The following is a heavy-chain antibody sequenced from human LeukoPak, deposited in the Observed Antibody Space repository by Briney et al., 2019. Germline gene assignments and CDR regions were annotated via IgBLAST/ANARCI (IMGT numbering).Heavy chain of an antibody. J-gene: IGHJ4*02. CDR2: IYPRDSTT. V-gene: IGHV5-51*01. CDR1: GYSFTSYW. Sequence: RGESLKISCKGSGYSFTSYWIGWVRQMPGKGLEWMGIIYPRDSTTRYSPAFEGQVTISVDKSITTAYLQWTSLKASDSAMYYCARRAIIQGTSALDFWGQGTLVTVSS. D-gene: IGHD1-26*01. CDR3: ARRAIIQGTSALDF.